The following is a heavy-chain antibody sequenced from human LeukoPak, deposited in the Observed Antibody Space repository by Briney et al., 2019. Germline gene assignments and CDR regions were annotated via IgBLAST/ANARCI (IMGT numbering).Heavy chain of an antibody. CDR2: IYSSGST. CDR3: ARDPYSGSYGHLYYYYMDV. V-gene: IGHV4-39*02. Sequence: SETLSLTCNVSGVSISSSSYYWGWIRQPPGKGLEWIGSIYSSGSTYYNSSLKSRVTISIDTSKNQVSLKMSSVTAADTAVYYCARDPYSGSYGHLYYYYMDVWGKGTTVTISS. J-gene: IGHJ6*03. CDR1: GVSISSSSYY. D-gene: IGHD1-26*01.